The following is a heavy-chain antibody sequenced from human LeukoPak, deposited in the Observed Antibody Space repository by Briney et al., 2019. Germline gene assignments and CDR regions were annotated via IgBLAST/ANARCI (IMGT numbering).Heavy chain of an antibody. CDR2: ISYSEST. CDR3: ARQADYAGYQGFDY. Sequence: SETLSLTCSVSGGFINNYYWSWIRQPPGKGLEWIGYISYSESTNYNPSLKSRVIISVDTSKNQFSLKVSSVSAADTAVYYCARQADYAGYQGFDYWGQGTLVTVSS. J-gene: IGHJ4*02. CDR1: GGFINNYY. D-gene: IGHD4/OR15-4a*01. V-gene: IGHV4-59*08.